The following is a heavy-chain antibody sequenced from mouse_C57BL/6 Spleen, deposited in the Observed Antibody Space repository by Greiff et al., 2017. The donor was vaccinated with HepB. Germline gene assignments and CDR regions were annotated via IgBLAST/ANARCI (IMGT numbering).Heavy chain of an antibody. CDR1: GFTFSSYA. D-gene: IGHD2-12*01. Sequence: EVNLVESGGGLVKPGGSLKLSCAASGFTFSSYAMSWVRQTPEKRLEWVATISDGGSYTYYPDNVKGRFTISRDNAKNNLYLQMRPLKSEDTAMYYCARGLRPEYYTMDDWGQGTSVTVSS. CDR2: ISDGGSYT. CDR3: ARGLRPEYYTMDD. V-gene: IGHV5-4*03. J-gene: IGHJ4*01.